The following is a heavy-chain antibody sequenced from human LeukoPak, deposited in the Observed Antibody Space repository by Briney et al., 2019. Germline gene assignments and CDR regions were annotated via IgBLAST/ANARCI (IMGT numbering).Heavy chain of an antibody. CDR1: GGSISSGDYY. J-gene: IGHJ4*02. CDR3: ARAYSGSYCDFDY. CDR2: IYYSGST. Sequence: SETLSLTCTVSGGSISSGDYYWSWIRQPPGKGLEWIGYIYYSGSTYYNPSLKSRVTISVDTSKNQFPLKLSSVTAADTAVYYCARAYSGSYCDFDYWGQGTLVTVSS. D-gene: IGHD1-26*01. V-gene: IGHV4-30-4*01.